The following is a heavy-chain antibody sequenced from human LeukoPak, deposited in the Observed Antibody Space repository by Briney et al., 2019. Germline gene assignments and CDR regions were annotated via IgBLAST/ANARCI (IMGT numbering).Heavy chain of an antibody. J-gene: IGHJ4*02. V-gene: IGHV3-48*02. CDR2: ISSSRSTI. CDR1: GFTFSSYS. CDR3: ARDRGSGAGFDY. Sequence: PGGSLRLSCAASGFTFSSYSMHWVRQAPGKGLEWGSYISSSRSTIYYADSVKGRFTSSRDNDKHSLYLQMNSLRDEDTAVYYCARDRGSGAGFDYWGQGTLVTVSS. D-gene: IGHD6-19*01.